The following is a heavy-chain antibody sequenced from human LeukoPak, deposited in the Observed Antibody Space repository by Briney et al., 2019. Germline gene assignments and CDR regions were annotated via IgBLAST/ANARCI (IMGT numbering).Heavy chain of an antibody. J-gene: IGHJ4*02. CDR2: IYYSGST. CDR3: ARHAENGSDRFDY. Sequence: PSETLSLTCTVSGGSISSYYWSWIRQPPGKGLEWIGYIYYSGSTYYNPSLKSRVTISVDTSKNQFSLKLSSVTAADTAVYYCARHAENGSDRFDYWGQGTLVTVSS. CDR1: GGSISSYY. D-gene: IGHD5-12*01. V-gene: IGHV4-59*08.